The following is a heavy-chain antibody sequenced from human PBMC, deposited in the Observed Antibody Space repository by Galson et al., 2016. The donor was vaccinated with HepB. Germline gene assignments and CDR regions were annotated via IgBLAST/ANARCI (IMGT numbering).Heavy chain of an antibody. CDR2: IRTKSYGVTT. CDR3: TRGGYNYGYFVAAAGLQFDY. CDR1: GFTFRDHT. J-gene: IGHJ4*02. Sequence: SLRLSCAASGFTFRDHTVTWLRQAPGKRLEWVGFIRTKSYGVTTEYAASVIGRFTISRDDSKSIAYLQMNSLKTEDTAVYYCTRGGYNYGYFVAAAGLQFDYWGQGTLVTISS. V-gene: IGHV3-49*03. D-gene: IGHD5-18*01.